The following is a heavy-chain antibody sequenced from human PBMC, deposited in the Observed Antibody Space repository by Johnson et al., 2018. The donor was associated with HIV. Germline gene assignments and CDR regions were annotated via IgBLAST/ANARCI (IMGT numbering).Heavy chain of an antibody. CDR1: GFTFDDYG. CDR3: VSSAQWSGWPPGAFDI. Sequence: MLLVESGGSVVRPGGSLRLSCAASGFTFDDYGMSWVRQAPGKGLEWVSGINWNGGSTGYADSVKGRFTISRDNAKNSLYLQMNSLRAEDTAVYYCVSSAQWSGWPPGAFDIWGQGTMVTVSS. J-gene: IGHJ3*02. D-gene: IGHD6-19*01. V-gene: IGHV3-20*04. CDR2: INWNGGST.